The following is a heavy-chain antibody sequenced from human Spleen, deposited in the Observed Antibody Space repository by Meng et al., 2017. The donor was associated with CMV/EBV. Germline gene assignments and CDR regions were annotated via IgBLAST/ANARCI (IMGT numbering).Heavy chain of an antibody. CDR1: GFTVSSNY. CDR3: ARTAWDSSGFRFDP. CDR2: IYSGGST. Sequence: LSLTCAASGFTVSSNYMSWVRQAPGKGLEWVSVIYSGGSTYYADSVKGRFTISRDNSKNTLYLQMNSLRAEDTAVYYCARTAWDSSGFRFDPWGQGTLVTVSS. J-gene: IGHJ5*02. V-gene: IGHV3-53*01. D-gene: IGHD3-22*01.